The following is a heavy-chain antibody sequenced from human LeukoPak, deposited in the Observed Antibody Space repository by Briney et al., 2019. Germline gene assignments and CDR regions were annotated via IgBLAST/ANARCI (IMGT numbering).Heavy chain of an antibody. CDR3: ARLGTYYYDSSGYSDAFDI. Sequence: SETLSLTCTVSGGSISSYYWSWIRQPPGKGLEWIGYIYYSGGTNYNPSLKSRVTISVDTSKNQFPLKLSSVTAADTAVYYCARLGTYYYDSSGYSDAFDIWGQGTMVTVSS. D-gene: IGHD3-22*01. CDR2: IYYSGGT. V-gene: IGHV4-59*08. CDR1: GGSISSYY. J-gene: IGHJ3*02.